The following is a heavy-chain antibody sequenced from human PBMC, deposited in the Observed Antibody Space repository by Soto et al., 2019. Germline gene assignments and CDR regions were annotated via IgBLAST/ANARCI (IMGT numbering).Heavy chain of an antibody. CDR2: IGTRGTPV. CDR3: ARDPSPDSSGWYYFDY. CDR1: GFTFKTYN. Sequence: EVQLEESGGALVQPGGSLRLSCAASGFTFKTYNMNWFGQAPGKGLEGVSYIGTRGTPVYYADSVKGRFTISRDNAKNSLFLQMHSLRDEDTALYFCARDPSPDSSGWYYFDYWGQGTLVTVSS. J-gene: IGHJ4*02. V-gene: IGHV3-48*02. D-gene: IGHD6-19*01.